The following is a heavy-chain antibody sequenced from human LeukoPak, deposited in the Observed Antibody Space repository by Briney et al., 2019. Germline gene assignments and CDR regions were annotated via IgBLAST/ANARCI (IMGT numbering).Heavy chain of an antibody. CDR3: ARDGSTSIRRNNWFDP. CDR1: GYTFTSYY. Sequence: ASVKVSCKASGYTFTSYYMHWVRQAPGQGLEWMGIINPSGGSTSYAQKFQGRVTMTRDTSTSTVYMELSSLRSEDTAVYYCARDGSTSIRRNNWFDPWGQGTLVTVSS. CDR2: INPSGGST. V-gene: IGHV1-46*03. D-gene: IGHD2-2*01. J-gene: IGHJ5*02.